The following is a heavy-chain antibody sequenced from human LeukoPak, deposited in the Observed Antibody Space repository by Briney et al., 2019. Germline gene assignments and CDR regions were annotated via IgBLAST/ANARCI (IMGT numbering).Heavy chain of an antibody. J-gene: IGHJ4*02. V-gene: IGHV3-23*01. D-gene: IGHD3-10*01. CDR1: GFTFSSYA. Sequence: GGSLRLSCEASGFTFSSYAMSWVRQAPGKGLEWVSAISGSGGTTYYADSVKGRFTISRDNSKNTQYLQMSSLRAEDTAVYFCAKQAGGSGNYYYYRGQGTLVTVSS. CDR2: ISGSGGTT. CDR3: AKQAGGSGNYYYY.